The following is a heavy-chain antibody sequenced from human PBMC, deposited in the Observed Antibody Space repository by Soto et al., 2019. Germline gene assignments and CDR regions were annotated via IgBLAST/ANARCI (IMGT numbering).Heavy chain of an antibody. D-gene: IGHD3-22*01. CDR2: IHHSGST. Sequence: SETLSLTCAVSGGSISSGGYSWSWIRQPPGKGLEWIESIHHSGSTYYNPSLKSRVTISVDRSKNQFSLKLSSVTAADTAVYYCARARQYYDCELGPWGQGTLITVS. CDR1: GGSISSGGYS. V-gene: IGHV4-30-2*01. CDR3: ARARQYYDCELGP. J-gene: IGHJ5*02.